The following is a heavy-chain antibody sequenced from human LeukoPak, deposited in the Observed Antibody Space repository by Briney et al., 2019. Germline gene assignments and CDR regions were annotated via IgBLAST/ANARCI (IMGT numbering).Heavy chain of an antibody. CDR1: GFTFSSYW. V-gene: IGHV3-7*01. J-gene: IGHJ3*02. Sequence: GGSLRLSCAASGFTFSSYWMNWVRQAPGKGLEWVANIKQDGSEKYYVDSVKGRFTISRDNAKNSLYLQMNSLGAEDTAVYYCARDMTWWPPQDAFDIWGQGTMVTVSS. CDR2: IKQDGSEK. D-gene: IGHD2-15*01. CDR3: ARDMTWWPPQDAFDI.